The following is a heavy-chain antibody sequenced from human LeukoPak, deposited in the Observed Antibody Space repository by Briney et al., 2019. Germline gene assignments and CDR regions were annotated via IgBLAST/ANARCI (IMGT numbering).Heavy chain of an antibody. CDR3: AKDASDFMGALDY. CDR2: ISWNSGSI. Sequence: GGSLRLSCAASGFTFDDYAMHWVRHAPGKGLEWVSGISWNSGSIGYADSVKGRFTISRDNAKNSLYLQMNSLRAEDTALYYCAKDASDFMGALDYWGQGTLVTVSS. D-gene: IGHD1-26*01. J-gene: IGHJ4*02. V-gene: IGHV3-9*01. CDR1: GFTFDDYA.